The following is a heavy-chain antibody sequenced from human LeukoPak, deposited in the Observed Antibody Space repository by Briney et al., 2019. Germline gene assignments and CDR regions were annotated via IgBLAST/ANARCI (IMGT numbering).Heavy chain of an antibody. CDR3: ARGQKYTYGYTVTELGSRYFDY. D-gene: IGHD5-18*01. Sequence: EASVKVSCKASGGTFSSYAISWVRQAPGQRLEWMGGIIPIFGTSNYAQKFQGRVTITADKSTSTAYMELSSLRSEDTAVYYCARGQKYTYGYTVTELGSRYFDYWGQGTLVTVSS. V-gene: IGHV1-69*06. CDR1: GGTFSSYA. CDR2: IIPIFGTS. J-gene: IGHJ4*02.